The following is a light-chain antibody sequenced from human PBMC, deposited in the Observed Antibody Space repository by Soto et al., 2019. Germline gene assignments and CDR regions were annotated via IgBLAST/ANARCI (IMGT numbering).Light chain of an antibody. J-gene: IGKJ1*01. Sequence: EIVMTQSPDTLSVSPGERATLSCRASQSVSNNLAWYHQKPGQAPRLLIFGASTRATGIPARCSGSGSGTEFTLTISSLQSEDFAVYYCQQYNDWWTFGQGTKVEIK. V-gene: IGKV3-15*01. CDR2: GAS. CDR3: QQYNDWWT. CDR1: QSVSNN.